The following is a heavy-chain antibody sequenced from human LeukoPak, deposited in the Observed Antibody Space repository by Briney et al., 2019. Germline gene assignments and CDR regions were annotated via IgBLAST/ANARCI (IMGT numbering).Heavy chain of an antibody. CDR2: IYHSGST. CDR1: GYSISSGYY. CDR3: ARDYSSSWYPPAH. D-gene: IGHD6-13*01. Sequence: PSETLSLTCTVSGYSISSGYYWGWIRQPPGKGLEWIGSIYHSGSTYYNPSLKSRVTISVDTSKNQFSLKLSSVTAADTAVYYCARDYSSSWYPPAHWGQGTLVTVSS. J-gene: IGHJ4*02. V-gene: IGHV4-38-2*02.